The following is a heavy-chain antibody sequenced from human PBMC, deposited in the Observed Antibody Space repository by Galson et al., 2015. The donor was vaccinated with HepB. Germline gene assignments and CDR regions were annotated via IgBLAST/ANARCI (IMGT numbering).Heavy chain of an antibody. Sequence: SLRLSCAASGFTFSSYSMNWVRQAPGKGLEWVSYISSSSSTIYYADSVKGRFTISRDNAKNSLYLQMNSLRDEDTAVYYCARAPYYDYVWGSYAFDIWGRGTMVTVSS. CDR3: ARAPYYDYVWGSYAFDI. CDR2: ISSSSSTI. D-gene: IGHD3-16*01. V-gene: IGHV3-48*02. J-gene: IGHJ3*02. CDR1: GFTFSSYS.